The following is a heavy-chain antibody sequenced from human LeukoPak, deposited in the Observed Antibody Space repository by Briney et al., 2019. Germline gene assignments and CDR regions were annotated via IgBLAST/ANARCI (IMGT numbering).Heavy chain of an antibody. V-gene: IGHV1-69*06. CDR1: GGTFSSYA. J-gene: IGHJ4*02. D-gene: IGHD6-19*01. Sequence: GSSVKVSCKASGGTFSSYAISWVRQAPGQGLEWMGGIIPIFGTANYAQKFQGRVTITADKSTSTAYMELSSLRSEDTAVYYCARDKKDVVAVAGTFDYWGQGTLVTVSS. CDR2: IIPIFGTA. CDR3: ARDKKDVVAVAGTFDY.